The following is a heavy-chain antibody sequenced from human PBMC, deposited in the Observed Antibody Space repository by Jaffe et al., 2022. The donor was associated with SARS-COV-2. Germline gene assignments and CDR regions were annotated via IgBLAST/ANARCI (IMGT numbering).Heavy chain of an antibody. Sequence: EVQLVESGGGLVKPGGSLRLSCAASGFTFSNAWMSWVRQAPGKGLEWVGRIKSKTDGGTTDYAAPVKGRFTISRDDSKNTLYLQMNSLKTEDTAVYYCTTDGMEQLVQNYYYYYMDVWGKGTTVTVSS. CDR3: TTDGMEQLVQNYYYYYMDV. D-gene: IGHD6-13*01. V-gene: IGHV3-15*01. J-gene: IGHJ6*03. CDR2: IKSKTDGGTT. CDR1: GFTFSNAW.